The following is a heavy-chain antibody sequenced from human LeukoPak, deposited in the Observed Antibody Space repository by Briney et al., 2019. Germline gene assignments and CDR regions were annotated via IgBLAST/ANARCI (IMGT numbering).Heavy chain of an antibody. CDR1: GYTFTGYY. CDR3: AREGSRADAFDX. J-gene: IGHJ3*02. Sequence: ASVTVSCKASGYTFTGYYMHWVRQAPGQGLEWMGWINPNSGGTNYAQKFQGRVTMTRDTSISTAYMELSRLRSDDTAVYYCAREGSRADAFDXXXXGTMVTVSS. CDR2: INPNSGGT. V-gene: IGHV1-2*02.